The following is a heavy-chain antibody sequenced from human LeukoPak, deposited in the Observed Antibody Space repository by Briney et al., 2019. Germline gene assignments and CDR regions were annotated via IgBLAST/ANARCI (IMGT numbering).Heavy chain of an antibody. CDR2: IYYSGST. D-gene: IGHD6-19*01. J-gene: IGHJ4*02. CDR1: GGSISSGDYY. V-gene: IGHV4-30-4*01. CDR3: ARAAVGVVDY. Sequence: SETLSLTCTVSGGSISSGDYYWGWIRQPPGKGLEWIVYIYYSGSTYYNPSLKSRFTISVDTSKNQFSLKLSSVTAADTAVYYCARAAVGVVDYWGQGTLVTVSS.